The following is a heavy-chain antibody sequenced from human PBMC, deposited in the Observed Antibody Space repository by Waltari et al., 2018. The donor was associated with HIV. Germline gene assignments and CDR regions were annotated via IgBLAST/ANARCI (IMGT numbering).Heavy chain of an antibody. CDR3: VRHTDQLWDPAGLDL. V-gene: IGHV3-49*02. CDR2: IRSQSYGKTS. Sequence: VRQTPGKGLQWVGLIRSQSYGKTSSYGASVRGRFIISRDDRKMDLYLVMTGLKRADTGVYYCVRHTDQLWDPAGLDLWGPGTHVTVGS. J-gene: IGHJ4*02. D-gene: IGHD2-21*01.